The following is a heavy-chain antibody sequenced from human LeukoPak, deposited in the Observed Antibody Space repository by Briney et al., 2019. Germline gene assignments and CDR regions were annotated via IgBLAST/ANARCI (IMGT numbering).Heavy chain of an antibody. D-gene: IGHD1-7*01. CDR1: GDTFSSYA. V-gene: IGHV1-69*05. CDR2: IIPIFGTA. J-gene: IGHJ6*03. Sequence: SVKVSCKASGDTFSSYAISWVRQAPGQGLEWMGGIIPIFGTANYAQKFQGRVTITTDESTSTAYMELSSLRSEDTAVYYCARARLPLANWNYARGNYYYMDVWGKGTTVTVSS. CDR3: ARARLPLANWNYARGNYYYMDV.